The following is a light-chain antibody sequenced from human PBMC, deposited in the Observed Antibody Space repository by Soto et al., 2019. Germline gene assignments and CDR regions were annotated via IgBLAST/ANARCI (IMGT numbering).Light chain of an antibody. CDR3: HVWDSSSDHYV. CDR1: SSDVGGYNY. CDR2: EVS. J-gene: IGLJ1*01. V-gene: IGLV2-14*01. Sequence: QSVLTQPASVSGSPGQSITISCTGTSSDVGGYNYVSWYQQHPGKAPKLMIYEVSNRPSGVSNRFSGSKSGNTASLTIRRVEAGDEADYYCHVWDSSSDHYVFGTGTKLTVL.